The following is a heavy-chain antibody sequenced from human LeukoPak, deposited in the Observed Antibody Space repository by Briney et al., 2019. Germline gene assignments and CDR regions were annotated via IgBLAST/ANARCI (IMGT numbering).Heavy chain of an antibody. J-gene: IGHJ5*02. CDR1: GYTFTSYG. V-gene: IGHV1-18*01. D-gene: IGHD1-1*01. CDR3: ARDWNDEAGPGADWFDP. CDR2: ISAYNGNT. Sequence: ASVKVSCKASGYTFTSYGISWVRQAPGQGLEWMGWISAYNGNTNYAQKLQGRVTMTTDTSTSTAYMELRSLRSDDTAVYYCARDWNDEAGPGADWFDPWGQGTLVTVSS.